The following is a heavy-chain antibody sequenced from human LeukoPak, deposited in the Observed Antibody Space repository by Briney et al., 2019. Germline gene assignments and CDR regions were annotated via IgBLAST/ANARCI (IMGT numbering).Heavy chain of an antibody. CDR1: GYTLTSCD. CDR3: ARETPSRYFDY. J-gene: IGHJ4*02. V-gene: IGHV1-8*01. Sequence: ASVKVSCKASGYTLTSCDVNWVRQATGQGLEWMGWMNPNSGRTGYAQKFQGRVTITRNTSISTAYMELSSLRSEDTAVYFCARETPSRYFDYWGQGTPVTVSS. CDR2: MNPNSGRT. D-gene: IGHD4-23*01.